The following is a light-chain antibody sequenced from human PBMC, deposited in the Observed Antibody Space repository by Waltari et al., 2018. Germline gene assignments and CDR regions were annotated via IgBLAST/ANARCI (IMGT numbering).Light chain of an antibody. Sequence: QLVLTQSPSASASLGASVKLTCTLSSGHSTNVIAWLQKRPEEGPRYLMKVNSDGSHNKGDDIPDRFSGSSSGAERYLTISSLQSEDEADYYCQTGGHGTWVFGGGTKLTVL. J-gene: IGLJ3*02. CDR3: QTGGHGTWV. CDR1: SGHSTNV. V-gene: IGLV4-69*01. CDR2: VNSDGSH.